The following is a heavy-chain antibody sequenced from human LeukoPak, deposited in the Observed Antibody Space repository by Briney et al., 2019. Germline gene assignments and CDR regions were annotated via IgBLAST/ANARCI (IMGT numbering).Heavy chain of an antibody. V-gene: IGHV3-48*02. CDR1: GFSISSFP. CDR2: IRRESEFI. CDR3: VRDHNWAFDL. Sequence: GGSLRLSCADSGFSISSFPVNWVRQAPGKGLEWIAHIRRESEFISYADSVKGRFTISRDNGKKTLYLQMSSLRDEDTAVYFCVRDHNWAFDLWGQGTMVTVSS. J-gene: IGHJ3*01. D-gene: IGHD1-1*01.